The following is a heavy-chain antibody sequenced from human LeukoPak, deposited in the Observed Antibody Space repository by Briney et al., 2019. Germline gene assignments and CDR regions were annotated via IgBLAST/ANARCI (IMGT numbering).Heavy chain of an antibody. CDR1: GFTFDDYA. CDR3: AKGGFGGVMGYAFDI. J-gene: IGHJ3*02. Sequence: PGRSLRLSCAASGFTFDDYAMHWVRQAPGKGLEGVSGISWNSGSIVYADSVKGRFTISRDNAKNSLYLQMNSLRAEDMALYYCAKGGFGGVMGYAFDIWGQGTMVTVSS. D-gene: IGHD3-3*01. V-gene: IGHV3-9*03. CDR2: ISWNSGSI.